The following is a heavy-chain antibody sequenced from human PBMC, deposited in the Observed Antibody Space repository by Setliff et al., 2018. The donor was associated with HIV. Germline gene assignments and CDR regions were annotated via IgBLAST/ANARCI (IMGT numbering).Heavy chain of an antibody. D-gene: IGHD3-3*01. CDR2: IYPGDSET. CDR3: AKNRGGGASGYYTPADS. V-gene: IGHV5-51*01. CDR1: GYTFTNHW. J-gene: IGHJ4*02. Sequence: PGESLKISCQASGYTFTNHWIGWVRQMPGKGLEWMGIIYPGDSETKYSPSFQGQVTISADKSINTAYLQWSSLTASDSAMYFCAKNRGGGASGYYTPADSWGQGTLVTVSS.